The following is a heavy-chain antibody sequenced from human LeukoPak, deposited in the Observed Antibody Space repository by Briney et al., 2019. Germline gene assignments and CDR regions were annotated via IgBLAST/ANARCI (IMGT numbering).Heavy chain of an antibody. V-gene: IGHV1-18*01. CDR3: ARVDIVGGLYMDV. J-gene: IGHJ6*03. CDR1: GYTFTSYG. Sequence: ASVKVSCKASGYTFTSYGISRVRQAPGQGPEWMGWISAYNGNTNYAQKLQGRVTMTTDTSTSTAYMELRSLRSDDTAVYYCARVDIVGGLYMDVWGKGTTVIVSS. D-gene: IGHD5-12*01. CDR2: ISAYNGNT.